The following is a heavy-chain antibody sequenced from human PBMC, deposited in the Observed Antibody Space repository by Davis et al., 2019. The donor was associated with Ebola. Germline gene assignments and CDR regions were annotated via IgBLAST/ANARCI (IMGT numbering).Heavy chain of an antibody. Sequence: ASVKVSCKASGYSFTDDGISWVRQAPGQGLEWMGWISTYNGNTNYAQKVQGRITMTTDTSTSTAHMELRSLGSDDTARYYCARDVRGITGPSEYWGQGTLVTVSS. CDR2: ISTYNGNT. CDR1: GYSFTDDG. V-gene: IGHV1-18*01. CDR3: ARDVRGITGPSEY. D-gene: IGHD1-1*01. J-gene: IGHJ4*02.